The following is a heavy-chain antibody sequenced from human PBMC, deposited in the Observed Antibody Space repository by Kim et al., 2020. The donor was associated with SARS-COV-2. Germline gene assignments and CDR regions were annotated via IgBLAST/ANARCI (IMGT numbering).Heavy chain of an antibody. J-gene: IGHJ4*02. Sequence: ADSVKGRFTISRDNSKNPLYLQMNGLRAEDTAVYYCAKDQGSSWNSYFDYWGQGTLVTVSS. V-gene: IGHV3-23*03. CDR3: AKDQGSSWNSYFDY. D-gene: IGHD6-13*01.